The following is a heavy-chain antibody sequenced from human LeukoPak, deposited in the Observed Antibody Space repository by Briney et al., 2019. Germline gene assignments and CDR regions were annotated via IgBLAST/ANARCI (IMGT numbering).Heavy chain of an antibody. J-gene: IGHJ5*02. D-gene: IGHD3-10*01. CDR3: ARVLGGSGSPNWFDP. CDR1: SGSISSSSYY. Sequence: SETLSLTCTVSSGSISSSSYYWGWIRQPPGKGLEWIGSIYYSGSTYYNPSLKSRVTISVDTSKNQFSLKLSSVTAADTAVYYCARVLGGSGSPNWFDPWGQGTLVTVSS. V-gene: IGHV4-39*07. CDR2: IYYSGST.